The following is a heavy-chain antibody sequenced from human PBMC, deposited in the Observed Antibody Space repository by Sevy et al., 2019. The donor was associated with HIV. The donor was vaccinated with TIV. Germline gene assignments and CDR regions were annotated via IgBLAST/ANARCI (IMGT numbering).Heavy chain of an antibody. Sequence: GGSLRLSCAASGFTFSNYDMHWVRQAPGKGLEWVAVISHDGNYKNYADSVKVRFTISRHDFKNTLYLQMSSLRPEDTAVYFCARLFSCGGDCYYLDYWGQGALVTVSS. J-gene: IGHJ4*02. CDR2: ISHDGNYK. D-gene: IGHD2-21*02. CDR1: GFTFSNYD. CDR3: ARLFSCGGDCYYLDY. V-gene: IGHV3-30-3*01.